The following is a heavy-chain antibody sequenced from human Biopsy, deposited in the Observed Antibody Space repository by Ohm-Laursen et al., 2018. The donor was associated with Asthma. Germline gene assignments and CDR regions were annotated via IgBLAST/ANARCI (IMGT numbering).Heavy chain of an antibody. CDR3: AKEVFPGWELRRGPDS. J-gene: IGHJ4*02. D-gene: IGHD1-26*01. CDR2: ISFDGTNR. CDR1: GFSFSNYG. V-gene: IGHV3-30*18. Sequence: SLRLSCAASGFSFSNYGMHWVRQSPGKGLDWVAVISFDGTNRSYTDSVKGRFTISRDNSRNTLHLEMNSLRAEDTAVYFCAKEVFPGWELRRGPDSWGQGTLVTVSS.